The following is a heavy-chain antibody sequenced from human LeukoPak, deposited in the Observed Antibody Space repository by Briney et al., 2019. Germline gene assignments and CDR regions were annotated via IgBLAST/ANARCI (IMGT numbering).Heavy chain of an antibody. D-gene: IGHD2-15*01. V-gene: IGHV4-59*01. CDR3: ARGLVVDA. J-gene: IGHJ5*02. CDR2: IYYSGST. Sequence: SETLSLTCTVSGASISNYYWSWIRQTPEKGLEWIGYIYYSGSTNYNPSLKSRVTISVDTSKNQFSLKLSSVTAADTAVYYCARGLVVDAWGQGTLVTVSS. CDR1: GASISNYY.